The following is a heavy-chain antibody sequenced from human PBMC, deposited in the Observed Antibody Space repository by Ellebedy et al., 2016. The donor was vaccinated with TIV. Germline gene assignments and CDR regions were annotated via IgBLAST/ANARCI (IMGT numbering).Heavy chain of an antibody. CDR1: GGSFSGYY. CDR3: ASSSGWYSRGAFDI. V-gene: IGHV4-34*01. D-gene: IGHD6-19*01. J-gene: IGHJ3*02. CDR2: INHSGNT. Sequence: MPSETLSLTCAVYGGSFSGYYWSWIRQPPGKGLEWIGEINHSGNTYYNPSLKSRVTISVDTSKNQFSLKLSSVTAADTAVYYCASSSGWYSRGAFDIWGQGTMVTVSS.